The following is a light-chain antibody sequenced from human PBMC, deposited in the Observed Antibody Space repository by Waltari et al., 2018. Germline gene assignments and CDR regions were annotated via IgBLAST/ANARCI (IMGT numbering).Light chain of an antibody. CDR1: QSVSSS. V-gene: IGKV3-11*01. CDR3: QQRSNWPSYT. J-gene: IGKJ2*01. Sequence: EIVLTQSPATLSLSPGERATLSCRASQSVSSSLAWYQQKPGQAPRLLIDDASNRATGIPARFSGSGSGTDFTLIISSLEPEDFAVYYCQQRSNWPSYTFGQGTKLEIK. CDR2: DAS.